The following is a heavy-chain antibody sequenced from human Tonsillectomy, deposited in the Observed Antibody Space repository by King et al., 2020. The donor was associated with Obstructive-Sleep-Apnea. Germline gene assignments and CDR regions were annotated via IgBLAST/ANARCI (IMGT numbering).Heavy chain of an antibody. CDR3: AKDLMDHILTGPYFFDY. Sequence: VQLVESGGGVVQPGRSLRLSCVASGFIFSTYGMNWVRQAPGKGLEWVAVISYEGTNKYYADSVKGRFTISRDISKNTLYLQMNSLRAEDTAVYYCAKDLMDHILTGPYFFDYWGQGTLVTVSS. D-gene: IGHD3-9*01. CDR2: ISYEGTNK. CDR1: GFIFSTYG. J-gene: IGHJ4*02. V-gene: IGHV3-30*18.